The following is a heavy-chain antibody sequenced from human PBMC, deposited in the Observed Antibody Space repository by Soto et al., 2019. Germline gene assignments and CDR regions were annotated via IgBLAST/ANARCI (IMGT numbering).Heavy chain of an antibody. CDR3: AREPRCGGVCYDHWLDP. D-gene: IGHD2-21*02. V-gene: IGHV1-3*04. CDR2: SNIGNGNT. CDR1: GYTFTSYA. J-gene: IGHJ5*02. Sequence: QVPLVQSGAEVKKPGASVRVSCRTSGYTFTSYAIHWVRQAPGQGLEWMAWSNIGNGNTKYSQKFQGRVTVSRDTAASTAYMGLSSLGSEDTAGSYCAREPRCGGVCYDHWLDPWGQGTLVTVSS.